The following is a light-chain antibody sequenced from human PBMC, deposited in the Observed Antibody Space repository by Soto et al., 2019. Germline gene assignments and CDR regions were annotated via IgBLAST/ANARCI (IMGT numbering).Light chain of an antibody. CDR3: SSFTSISTPV. Sequence: QSVLTQPAYVSGSPGQSITISCTGTSSDVGGYNYVSWYQQHPGKAPKLMIYDVSNRPSGVSNRFSGSKSGNTASLTISGLQAEDEADYYCSSFTSISTPVFGGGTKVTVL. CDR1: SSDVGGYNY. V-gene: IGLV2-14*01. J-gene: IGLJ2*01. CDR2: DVS.